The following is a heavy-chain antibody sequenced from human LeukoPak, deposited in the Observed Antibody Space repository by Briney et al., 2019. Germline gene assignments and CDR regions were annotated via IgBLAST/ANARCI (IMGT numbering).Heavy chain of an antibody. CDR2: ISLTGDST. D-gene: IGHD3-10*01. V-gene: IGHV3-64*01. J-gene: IGHJ6*03. CDR3: ARSYASGIHYMDV. Sequence: GGSLRLSCVASGFTLSNHAMHWVRQGPEKGLEYVSAISLTGDSTYYANSVKGRFTISRDDSKNTLYLQMGSLRTEDMAVYYCARSYASGIHYMDVWGKGSTVTVSS. CDR1: GFTLSNHA.